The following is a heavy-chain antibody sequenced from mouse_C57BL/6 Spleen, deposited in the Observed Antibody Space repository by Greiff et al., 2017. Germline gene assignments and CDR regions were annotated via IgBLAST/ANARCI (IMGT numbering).Heavy chain of an antibody. D-gene: IGHD1-1*01. V-gene: IGHV1-22*01. CDR1: GYTFTDYN. CDR3: ARDDYGRSLYYCDY. CDR2: INPNNGGT. Sequence: VQLQQSGPELVKPGASVTMSCKASGYTFTDYNVHWVKQSHGKSLEWIGYINPNNGGTSYNQKFKGKATLTVNKSSSTAYMELRSLTSEDSAVYDCARDDYGRSLYYCDYGGQGTAVTVSS. J-gene: IGHJ4*01.